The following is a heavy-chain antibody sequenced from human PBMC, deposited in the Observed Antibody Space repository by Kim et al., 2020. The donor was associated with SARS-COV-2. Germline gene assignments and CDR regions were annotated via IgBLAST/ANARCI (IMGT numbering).Heavy chain of an antibody. D-gene: IGHD3-10*01. V-gene: IGHV3-23*01. CDR2: IDGSGGTT. CDR1: GFTFSTYA. CDR3: AKYWRVNSGTYFDF. J-gene: IGHJ4*02. Sequence: GGSLRLSCGASGFTFSTYAMGWVRQAPGKGLEWVSSIDGSGGTTYYTDSVKGRFTISRDNSKNTLHLQMSSLRAEDTALYYCAKYWRVNSGTYFDFWGQGTLVTVSS.